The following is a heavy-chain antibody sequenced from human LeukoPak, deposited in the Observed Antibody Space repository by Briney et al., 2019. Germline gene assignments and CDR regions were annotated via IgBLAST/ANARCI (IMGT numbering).Heavy chain of an antibody. V-gene: IGHV1-46*01. CDR2: INPSGGST. CDR3: ARRVPAAALYFDY. J-gene: IGHJ4*02. D-gene: IGHD2-2*01. CDR1: GGTFSSYA. Sequence: ASVEVSCKASGGTFSSYAISWVRQAPGQGLEWMGIINPSGGSTSYAQKFQGRVTMTRDTSTSTVYMELSSLRSEDTAVYYCARRVPAAALYFDYWGQGTLVTVSS.